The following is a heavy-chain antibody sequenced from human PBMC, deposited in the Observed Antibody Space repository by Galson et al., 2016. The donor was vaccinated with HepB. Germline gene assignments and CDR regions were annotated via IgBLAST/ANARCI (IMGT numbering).Heavy chain of an antibody. D-gene: IGHD1-26*01. Sequence: SLRLSCAASGFNLGPYGLSWVRQGPGKGLEWVAFISYDGSNIHYADSVKGRFTVSRDNYKNTLYLQMTSLRTEDTAVYYCTRGRWELRFWGQGTLVTVSS. J-gene: IGHJ4*02. CDR1: GFNLGPYG. V-gene: IGHV3-30*04. CDR2: ISYDGSNI. CDR3: TRGRWELRF.